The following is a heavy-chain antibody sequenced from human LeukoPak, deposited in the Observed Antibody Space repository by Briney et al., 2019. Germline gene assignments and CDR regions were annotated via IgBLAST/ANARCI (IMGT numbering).Heavy chain of an antibody. CDR1: GGSISSGDYY. CDR2: IYYSGST. J-gene: IGHJ5*02. D-gene: IGHD6-13*01. V-gene: IGHV4-30-4*02. Sequence: PSETLSLTCTVSGGSISSGDYYWSWIRQPPGKGLEWIGYIYYSGSTYYNPSLKSRVTISVDTSKNQFSLKLSSVTAADTAVYYCALLAGAAAGRNWFDPWGQGTLVTVSS. CDR3: ALLAGAAAGRNWFDP.